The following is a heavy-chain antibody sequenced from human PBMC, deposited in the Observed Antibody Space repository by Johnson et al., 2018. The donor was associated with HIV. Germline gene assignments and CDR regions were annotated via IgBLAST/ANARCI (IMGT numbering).Heavy chain of an antibody. Sequence: VQLVESGGGLVQPGGSLRLSCAASGFTVSSNYMSWVRQAPGKGLEWVSVIYSGGSTYYADSVKGRFTISRDNSKNTLYLQMSGLRIEYPALYYCARTQVYRSRRDAAFDIWGQGTMVTVSS. J-gene: IGHJ3*02. V-gene: IGHV3-66*02. CDR3: ARTQVYRSRRDAAFDI. D-gene: IGHD6-13*01. CDR1: GFTVSSNY. CDR2: IYSGGST.